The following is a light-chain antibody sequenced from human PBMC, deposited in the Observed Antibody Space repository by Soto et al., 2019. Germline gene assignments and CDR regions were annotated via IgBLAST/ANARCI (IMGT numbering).Light chain of an antibody. V-gene: IGKV1-5*01. J-gene: IGKJ1*01. CDR3: HQYKNWLTWT. CDR2: DAS. Sequence: DIQMTQSPSTLSASVGDRVTITCRASQSISSWLAWYQQKPGKAPKLLIYDASSLESGVPSRFSGSGSGTEFTLTISSLQSEDFGVYYCHQYKNWLTWTFGQGTKVDIK. CDR1: QSISSW.